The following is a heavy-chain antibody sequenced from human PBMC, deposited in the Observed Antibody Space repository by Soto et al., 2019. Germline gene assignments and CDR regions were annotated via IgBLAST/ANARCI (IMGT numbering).Heavy chain of an antibody. CDR2: IIPILGIA. Sequence: QVPLVQSGAEVKKPGSSVKVSCKASGGTFSSYTISWVRQAPGQGLEWMGRIIPILGIANYAQKFQGRVTITADKSTSTAYMELSSLRSEDTAVYYCARDGGDCSSTSCYIGYYYYMDVWGKGTTVTVSS. CDR3: ARDGGDCSSTSCYIGYYYYMDV. CDR1: GGTFSSYT. D-gene: IGHD2-2*02. V-gene: IGHV1-69*08. J-gene: IGHJ6*03.